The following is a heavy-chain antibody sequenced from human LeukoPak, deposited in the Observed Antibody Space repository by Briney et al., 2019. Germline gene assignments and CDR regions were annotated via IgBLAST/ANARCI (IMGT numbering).Heavy chain of an antibody. D-gene: IGHD1-26*01. Sequence: SQTLSLTCAISGDSVSSYSAAWIWIRHSQSRGLEWLGRTYYRSKWYNDYAISVKSRITINPDTSKNQFSLQLNSVTPEDTAVYYCASGSYRFDYWGQGTLVTVSS. CDR3: ASGSYRFDY. CDR1: GDSVSSYSAA. CDR2: TYYRSKWYN. V-gene: IGHV6-1*01. J-gene: IGHJ4*02.